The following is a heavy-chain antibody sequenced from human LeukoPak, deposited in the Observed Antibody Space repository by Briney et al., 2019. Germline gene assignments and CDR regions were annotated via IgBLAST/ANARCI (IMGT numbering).Heavy chain of an antibody. V-gene: IGHV3-64*01. J-gene: IGHJ4*02. CDR2: ISSNGGST. CDR3: ARDDSSGYYGY. Sequence: GGSLRLSCAASGFTFCSYAMHWVRQAPGNGLEYVSAISSNGGSTYYANSVKGRFTISRDNTKHTLYLQMGSLRAEDMAVYYCARDDSSGYYGYWGQGTLVTVSS. D-gene: IGHD3-22*01. CDR1: GFTFCSYA.